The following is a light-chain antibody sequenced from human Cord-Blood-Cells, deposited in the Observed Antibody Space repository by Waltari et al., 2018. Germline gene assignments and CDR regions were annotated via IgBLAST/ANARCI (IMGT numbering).Light chain of an antibody. CDR2: RNN. Sequence: QSVLTQPPSASGTPGQRVTISCSGSSSHLGSNYVYWYQQLPGTAPKLLIYRNNQRPLGVPDRFSGSKSGTSASLAISGLRSEDEADYYCAAWDDSLSGWVFGGGTKLTVL. CDR3: AAWDDSLSGWV. CDR1: SSHLGSNY. J-gene: IGLJ3*02. V-gene: IGLV1-47*01.